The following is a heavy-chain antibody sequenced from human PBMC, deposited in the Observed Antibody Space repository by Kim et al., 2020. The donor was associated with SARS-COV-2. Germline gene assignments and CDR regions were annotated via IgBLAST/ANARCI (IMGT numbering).Heavy chain of an antibody. D-gene: IGHD3-10*01. Sequence: PSLKSRVTMSVDTSKTQFSMKLSSVTAADTAVYYWARDRLWRGEEGFDPWGQGTLVTVSS. CDR3: ARDRLWRGEEGFDP. J-gene: IGHJ5*02. V-gene: IGHV4-4*07.